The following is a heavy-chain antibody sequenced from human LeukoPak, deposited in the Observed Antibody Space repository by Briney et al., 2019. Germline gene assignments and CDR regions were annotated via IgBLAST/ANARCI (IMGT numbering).Heavy chain of an antibody. CDR1: GFTFSSYW. J-gene: IGHJ3*02. CDR3: ARVAYVFDI. CDR2: INRDGSST. Sequence: GGSLRLSCAASGFTFSSYWMHWVRQAPGKGLVWVSRINRDGSSTNYADSVKGRFNISRDNAKNTLYLQKNSLRAEDTAVYYCARVAYVFDIWGQGTMVTVSS. V-gene: IGHV3-74*01.